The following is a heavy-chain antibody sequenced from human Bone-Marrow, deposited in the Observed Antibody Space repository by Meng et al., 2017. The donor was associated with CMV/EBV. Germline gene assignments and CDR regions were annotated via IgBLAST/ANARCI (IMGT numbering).Heavy chain of an antibody. Sequence: QVQLQQWGAGLLKPSETLSLTCAVYGGSFSGYYWSWIRQPPGKGLEWIGEINHSGSTNYNPSLKSRVTISVDTSKNQFSLKLSSVTAADTAVYYCAGGGYDRAFGYWGQGTLVTVSS. CDR1: GGSFSGYY. J-gene: IGHJ4*02. V-gene: IGHV4-34*01. CDR2: INHSGST. CDR3: AGGGYDRAFGY. D-gene: IGHD5-12*01.